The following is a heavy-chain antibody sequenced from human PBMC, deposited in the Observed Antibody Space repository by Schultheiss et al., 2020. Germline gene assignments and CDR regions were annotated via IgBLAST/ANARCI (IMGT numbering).Heavy chain of an antibody. V-gene: IGHV3-33*05. D-gene: IGHD4-23*01. CDR3: ARAISGGNPPDGAFDI. J-gene: IGHJ3*02. CDR1: GFTFSSYG. CDR2: ISYDGSNK. Sequence: GGSLRLSCAASGFTFSSYGMHWVRQAPGKGLEWVAVISYDGSNKYYADSVKGRFTISRDNSKNTLYLQMNSLRAADTAVYYCARAISGGNPPDGAFDIWGQGTMVTVSS.